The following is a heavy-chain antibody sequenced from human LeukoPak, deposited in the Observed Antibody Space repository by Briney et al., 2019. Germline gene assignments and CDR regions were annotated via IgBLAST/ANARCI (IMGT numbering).Heavy chain of an antibody. CDR2: IKQDGREK. J-gene: IGHJ6*02. CDR1: GFTFSNYW. Sequence: PGGSLRLSCAASGFTFSNYWMSWVRQAPGKGLEWVANIKQDGREKYYVDSGKGRFTISRDNAKNSLYLQMNSLRAEDTAVYYCARDVDVDIVATVPGPGMDVWGQGTTVTVSS. CDR3: ARDVDVDIVATVPGPGMDV. V-gene: IGHV3-7*04. D-gene: IGHD5-12*01.